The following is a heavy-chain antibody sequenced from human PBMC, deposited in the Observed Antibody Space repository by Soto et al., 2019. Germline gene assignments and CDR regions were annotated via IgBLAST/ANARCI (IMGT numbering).Heavy chain of an antibody. Sequence: QVHLVQSGGGVVQPGRSLRLSCAASGFRFSGYGMHWLRQAPGKGLEWVAVISYDGSNRYYADSVKGRFTISRDNNKNILYLEMSGLRPEDTAMYFCAKDTREDWNFVVYYFDEWGQGSLVTVSA. D-gene: IGHD1-7*01. V-gene: IGHV3-30*18. CDR1: GFRFSGYG. CDR2: ISYDGSNR. J-gene: IGHJ4*02. CDR3: AKDTREDWNFVVYYFDE.